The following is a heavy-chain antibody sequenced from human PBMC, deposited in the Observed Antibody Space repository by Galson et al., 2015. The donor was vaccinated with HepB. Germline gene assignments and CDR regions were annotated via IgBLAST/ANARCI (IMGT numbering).Heavy chain of an antibody. CDR1: GFIFRHHA. J-gene: IGHJ5*02. D-gene: IGHD3-16*01. Sequence: SLRLSCAGSGFIFRHHAMAWIRQAPGKGLAWVSGINGRGSPRSYSDAVKGRFPISRDNSKDTVFLQMDNLRAEDTAVYYCVKEGFWFGGDWFDPWGQGALVTVS. CDR3: VKEGFWFGGDWFDP. CDR2: INGRGSPR. V-gene: IGHV3-23*01.